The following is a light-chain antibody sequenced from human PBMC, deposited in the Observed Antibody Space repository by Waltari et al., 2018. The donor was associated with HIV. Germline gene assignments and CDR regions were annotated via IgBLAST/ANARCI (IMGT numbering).Light chain of an antibody. Sequence: QSALTQPASVSGSPGQSITISCTGTSSNLGDNNYVSWYQQHPGKAPTLTIYDVTKRPSGVSNLFSGSKSGNTAALTSSGLHAEDEADYHCCSYAGSESSEVFGGGTKLTVL. CDR2: DVT. V-gene: IGLV2-23*02. CDR1: SSNLGDNNY. J-gene: IGLJ2*01. CDR3: CSYAGSESSEV.